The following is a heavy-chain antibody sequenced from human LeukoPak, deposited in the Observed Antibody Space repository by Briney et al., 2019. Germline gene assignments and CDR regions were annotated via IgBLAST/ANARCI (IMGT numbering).Heavy chain of an antibody. D-gene: IGHD3-22*01. Sequence: GGSLRLSCAASGFTFSSYSMNWVRQAPGKGLEWISYIGISSGNTKYADSVKGRFTISGDKAKNTLYLQMNSLRAEDTAVYYCANHYYDSSGYWYYWGQGTLVTVSS. CDR1: GFTFSSYS. J-gene: IGHJ4*02. V-gene: IGHV3-48*01. CDR2: IGISSGNT. CDR3: ANHYYDSSGYWYY.